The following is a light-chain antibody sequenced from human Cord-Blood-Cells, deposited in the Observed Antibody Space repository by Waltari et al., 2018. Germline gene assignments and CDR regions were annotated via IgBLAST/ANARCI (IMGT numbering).Light chain of an antibody. CDR3: SSYTSSSTYV. J-gene: IGLJ1*01. Sequence: QSALTPPASVSGSPGQSITISCTGTSSDVGGYNYVSWYQQHPGKAPKLMIYDVCPRPSGVSNRVSGSKAGNTASLTISGLQAEDEADYYCSSYTSSSTYVFGTGTKVTVL. CDR1: SSDVGGYNY. V-gene: IGLV2-14*01. CDR2: DVC.